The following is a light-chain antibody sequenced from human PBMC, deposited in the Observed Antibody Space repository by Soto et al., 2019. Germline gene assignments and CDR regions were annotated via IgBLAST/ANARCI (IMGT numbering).Light chain of an antibody. J-gene: IGLJ3*02. CDR1: SSDIGRYNY. CDR3: GSSTSATNWV. CDR2: EVN. V-gene: IGLV2-14*03. Sequence: QSVLTQPGSVSGSPGQSITISCTGTSSDIGRYNYVSWYQQLPGKAPKLIIYEVNKRPSGVSDRFSGSKSGNAASLTISGLQTDDEADYQCGSSTSATNWVFGGGKQLTVL.